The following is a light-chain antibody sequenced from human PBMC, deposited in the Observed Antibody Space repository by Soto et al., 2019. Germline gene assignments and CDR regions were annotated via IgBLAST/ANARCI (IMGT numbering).Light chain of an antibody. Sequence: EAVMTKSPAPMSVSPAERATLFFRASENVKNKLAWYQQKPGQAPRLLVFEASTRATGTPARFSGSGSGTEFTLTINSLQSEDFAVYYCQQYNNWITFGQGTRLEI. V-gene: IGKV3-15*01. CDR1: ENVKNK. CDR3: QQYNNWIT. J-gene: IGKJ5*01. CDR2: EAS.